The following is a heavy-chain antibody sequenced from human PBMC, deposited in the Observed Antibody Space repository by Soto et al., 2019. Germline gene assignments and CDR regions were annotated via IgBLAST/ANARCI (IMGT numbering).Heavy chain of an antibody. CDR3: ASPPLSATIHYYYYYGMDV. D-gene: IGHD5-12*01. CDR1: GFTFSSYA. J-gene: IGHJ6*02. CDR2: ISYDGSNK. V-gene: IGHV3-30-3*01. Sequence: QVQLVESGGGVVQPGRSLRLSCAASGFTFSSYAMHWVRQAPGKGLEWVAVISYDGSNKYYADSVKGRSTISRDNSKNTLYLQMNSLRAEDTAVYYCASPPLSATIHYYYYYGMDVWGQGTTVTVSS.